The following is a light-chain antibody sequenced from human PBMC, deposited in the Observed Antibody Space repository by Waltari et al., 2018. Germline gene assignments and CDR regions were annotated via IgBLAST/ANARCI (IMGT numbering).Light chain of an antibody. Sequence: ETVMTQSPATLFVSPGERATLSCRASQSVSINLAWYQQKPGQAPRLLIYGASTRATGIPARFSGSGSGTELTLTITSLQSEDFAVYYCQQYNNWPPGTFGQGTKLEIK. V-gene: IGKV3-15*01. CDR3: QQYNNWPPGT. CDR2: GAS. J-gene: IGKJ2*01. CDR1: QSVSIN.